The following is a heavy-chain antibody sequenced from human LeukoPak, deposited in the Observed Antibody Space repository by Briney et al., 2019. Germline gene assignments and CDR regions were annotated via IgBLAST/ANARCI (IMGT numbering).Heavy chain of an antibody. CDR2: ISGSGGSI. V-gene: IGHV3-23*01. CDR1: GFTFSSYA. CDR3: AKDRSGSGGSGSYPNWFDP. Sequence: PGGSLRLSCAASGFTFSSYAMSWVRQAPGKGLEWVSAISGSGGSIYYADSVKGRFTISRDNSKNTLYLQMNSLRAEDTAVYYCAKDRSGSGGSGSYPNWFDPWGQGTLVTVSS. J-gene: IGHJ5*02. D-gene: IGHD3-10*01.